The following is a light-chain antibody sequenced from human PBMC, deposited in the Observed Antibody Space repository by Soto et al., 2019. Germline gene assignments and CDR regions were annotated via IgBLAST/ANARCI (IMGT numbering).Light chain of an antibody. V-gene: IGKV3-11*01. Sequence: EIVLTQSPATLSLSPGERATLSCRASQSVNSYLAWYQQRPGQAPRLLIYDASKRATGIPAKFSGSGSGTDFTVTISTLEPEDFAIYYCQQRSNWPPTFGGGTKVEIK. CDR3: QQRSNWPPT. J-gene: IGKJ4*01. CDR2: DAS. CDR1: QSVNSY.